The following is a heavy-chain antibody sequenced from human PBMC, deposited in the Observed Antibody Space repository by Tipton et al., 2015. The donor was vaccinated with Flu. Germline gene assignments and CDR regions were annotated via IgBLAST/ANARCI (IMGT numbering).Heavy chain of an antibody. CDR3: ARGLRGCGGDCYYAFDI. D-gene: IGHD2-21*01. CDR2: IYYSGST. Sequence: TLSLTCTVSGGSISSYYWSWIRQPPGKGLEWIGYIYYSGSTNYNPSLKSRVTISVDTSKNQFSLKLSSVTAADTAVYYCARGLRGCGGDCYYAFDIWGQGTMVTVSS. V-gene: IGHV4-59*08. CDR1: GGSISSYY. J-gene: IGHJ3*02.